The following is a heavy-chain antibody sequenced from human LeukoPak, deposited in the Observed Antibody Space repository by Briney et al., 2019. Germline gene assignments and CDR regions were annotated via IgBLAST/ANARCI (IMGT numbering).Heavy chain of an antibody. CDR1: GGTFSSYA. J-gene: IGHJ3*02. D-gene: IGHD3-10*01. CDR2: IIPILGIA. V-gene: IGHV1-69*04. Sequence: SVKVSCKASGGTFSSYAISWVRQAPGQGLEWMGRIIPILGIANYAQKFQGRVTITADKSTSTAYMELSSLRSEDTAVYYCASLWFGENQWARDDAFDIWGQGTMVTVSS. CDR3: ASLWFGENQWARDDAFDI.